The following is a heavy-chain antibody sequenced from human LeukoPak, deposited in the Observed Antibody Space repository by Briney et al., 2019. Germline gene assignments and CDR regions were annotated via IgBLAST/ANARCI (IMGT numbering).Heavy chain of an antibody. Sequence: GGSMRLSSAAYGFTFSSYSMNWVRQAPGKGLEWVSSISSSSSYIYYADLVKGRFTISRDNAKHSLYLQMNSLRAEDTAVYYCARDWVYGGNRAFDIWGQGTMVTVSS. CDR1: GFTFSSYS. V-gene: IGHV3-21*01. D-gene: IGHD4-23*01. J-gene: IGHJ3*02. CDR2: ISSSSSYI. CDR3: ARDWVYGGNRAFDI.